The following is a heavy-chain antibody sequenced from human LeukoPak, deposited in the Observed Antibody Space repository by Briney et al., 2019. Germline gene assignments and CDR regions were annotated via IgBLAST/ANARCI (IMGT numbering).Heavy chain of an antibody. CDR2: IIPIFGTG. D-gene: IGHD3-22*01. V-gene: IGHV1-69*05. J-gene: IGHJ4*02. Sequence: ASVKVSRKASGGTFSSYAISWVRQAPGQGLEWMGRIIPIFGTGNYAQKFQGRVTITTDESTSTAYMELSSLRSEDTAVYYCASRAHYDSSGSFDYWGQGTLVTVSS. CDR1: GGTFSSYA. CDR3: ASRAHYDSSGSFDY.